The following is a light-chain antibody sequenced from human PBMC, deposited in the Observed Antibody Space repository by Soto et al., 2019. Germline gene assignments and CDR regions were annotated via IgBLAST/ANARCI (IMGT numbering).Light chain of an antibody. CDR3: SSYAGSNIWV. CDR1: NNDVGRYNY. CDR2: DVS. Sequence: QSALTQPPSASGSPGQSVTISCTGTNNDVGRYNYVSWYQQHPGKAPKVIISDVSERPSGVPDRFSGSKSGNTASLTVSGLQAEDEAYYYCSSYAGSNIWVFGGGTKVTVL. V-gene: IGLV2-8*01. J-gene: IGLJ3*02.